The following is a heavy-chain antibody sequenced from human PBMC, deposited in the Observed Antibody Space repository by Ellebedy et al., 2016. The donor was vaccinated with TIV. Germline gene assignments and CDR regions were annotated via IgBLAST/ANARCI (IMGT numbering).Heavy chain of an antibody. CDR3: ARSGGWYTPYDY. V-gene: IGHV3-30*03. D-gene: IGHD6-19*01. J-gene: IGHJ4*02. Sequence: PGGSLRLSCAASGFIFSSHGMHWVRLAPGKGLEWVASLAYDGSNKYYADSVKGRFSISRDNSKNTLYLHMNSLRAEDTAVYYCARSGGWYTPYDYWGQGTLVTVSS. CDR2: LAYDGSNK. CDR1: GFIFSSHG.